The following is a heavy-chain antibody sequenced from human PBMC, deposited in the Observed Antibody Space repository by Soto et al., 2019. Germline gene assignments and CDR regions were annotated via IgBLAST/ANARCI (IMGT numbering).Heavy chain of an antibody. CDR3: EKYRGVGATVSDY. D-gene: IGHD1-26*01. V-gene: IGHV3-23*01. Sequence: PGGSLRLSCAASGFTFSSYAMTWVRQAPGKGLEWVSAISGSGDSTYYTDSVKGRFTISRDNSRNTLYLQMNSLRGDDTAVYYCEKYRGVGATVSDYWGQGILVTVSS. CDR2: ISGSGDST. CDR1: GFTFSSYA. J-gene: IGHJ4*02.